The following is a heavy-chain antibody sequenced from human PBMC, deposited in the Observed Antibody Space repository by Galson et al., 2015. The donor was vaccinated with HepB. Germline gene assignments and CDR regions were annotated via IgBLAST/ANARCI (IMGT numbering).Heavy chain of an antibody. J-gene: IGHJ4*02. CDR2: IYPGDSDT. V-gene: IGHV5-51*01. CDR1: GYSFTSYW. CDR3: ARHVHCDSSGYYPHYYFDY. Sequence: QSGAEVKKPGESLKISCKGSGYSFTSYWIGWVRQMPGKGLEWMGIIYPGDSDTRYSPSFQGQVTISADKSISTAYLQWSSLKASDTAMYYCARHVHCDSSGYYPHYYFDYWGQGTLVTISS. D-gene: IGHD3-22*01.